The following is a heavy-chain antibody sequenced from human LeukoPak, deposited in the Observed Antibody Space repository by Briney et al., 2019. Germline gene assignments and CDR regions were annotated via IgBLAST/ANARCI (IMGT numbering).Heavy chain of an antibody. Sequence: GGSLRLSCAASGFTFNSYAMSWVRQAPGMGLEWVSAVTGSGSSTYYADSVKGRFTISRDNFKNTLYLRMDSLRAEDTAVYYCAKSAFGSGTGRWGQGTLVTVSS. CDR2: VTGSGSST. J-gene: IGHJ4*02. D-gene: IGHD3-10*01. V-gene: IGHV3-23*01. CDR3: AKSAFGSGTGR. CDR1: GFTFNSYA.